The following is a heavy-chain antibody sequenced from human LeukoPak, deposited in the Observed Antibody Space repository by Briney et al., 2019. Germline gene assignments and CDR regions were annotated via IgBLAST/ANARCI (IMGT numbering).Heavy chain of an antibody. CDR1: GYTFTSYD. Sequence: PRASEKVSRKASGYTFTSYDINWVRQAHGQGLEWMGWMNPNSGNTGYAQKFQGRVTMTRNTSISTAYMELSSLRSEDTAVYYWARPPDSSSWLPYSSGPSDAFDIWGQGTMVTGSS. V-gene: IGHV1-8*01. D-gene: IGHD6-13*01. J-gene: IGHJ3*02. CDR2: MNPNSGNT. CDR3: ARPPDSSSWLPYSSGPSDAFDI.